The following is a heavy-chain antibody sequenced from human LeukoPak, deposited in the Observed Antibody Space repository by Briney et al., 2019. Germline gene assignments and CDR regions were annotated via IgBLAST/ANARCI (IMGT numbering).Heavy chain of an antibody. Sequence: SETLSLTCTVSGGSISSSSYYWGWIRQPPGKGLEWIGSIYYSGSTYYNPSLKSRVTISVDTSKNQFSLKLSSVTAADTAVYYRARGPSGSYYLGEVQKFDYWGQGTLVTVSS. CDR2: IYYSGST. V-gene: IGHV4-39*07. CDR1: GGSISSSSYY. CDR3: ARGPSGSYYLGEVQKFDY. D-gene: IGHD1-26*01. J-gene: IGHJ4*02.